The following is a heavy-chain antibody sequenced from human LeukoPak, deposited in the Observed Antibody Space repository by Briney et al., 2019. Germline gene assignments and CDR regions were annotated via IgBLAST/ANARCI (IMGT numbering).Heavy chain of an antibody. CDR3: ASRNYDFWSGPLNPDAFDI. V-gene: IGHV4-39*01. Sequence: PSETLSLTCTVSGGSISSSSYYWGWIRQPPGKGLEWIGSIYYSGSTYYNPSLKSRVTISVDTSKNQFSLKLSSVTAADTAVYYCASRNYDFWSGPLNPDAFDIWGQGTMVTVSS. CDR2: IYYSGST. J-gene: IGHJ3*02. D-gene: IGHD3-3*01. CDR1: GGSISSSSYY.